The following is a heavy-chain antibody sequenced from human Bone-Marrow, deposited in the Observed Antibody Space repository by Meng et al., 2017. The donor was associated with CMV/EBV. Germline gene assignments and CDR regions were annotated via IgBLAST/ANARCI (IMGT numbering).Heavy chain of an antibody. J-gene: IGHJ5*02. Sequence: SGFTFSSYAMSWVSQAPGKGLEWVSAISGSGGSTYYADSVKGRFTISRDNSKNTLYLQMNSLRAEDTAVYYCAKDRIAAAGIRWFDPWGQGTLVTVSS. V-gene: IGHV3-23*01. CDR1: GFTFSSYA. CDR3: AKDRIAAAGIRWFDP. D-gene: IGHD6-13*01. CDR2: ISGSGGST.